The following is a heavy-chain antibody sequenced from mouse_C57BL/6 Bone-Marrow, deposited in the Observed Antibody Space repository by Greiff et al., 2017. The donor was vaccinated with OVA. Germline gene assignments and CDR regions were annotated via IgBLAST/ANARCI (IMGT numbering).Heavy chain of an antibody. J-gene: IGHJ3*01. CDR3: AKRITTVVPFAY. Sequence: VQGVESGPGLVAPSQSLSITCTVSGFSLTSYGVDWVRQPPGQGLEWLGVIWGGGSTNYNSALMSRLSISKDNSKSQVFLKMNSLQTDDTAMYYCAKRITTVVPFAYWGQGTLVTVSA. CDR1: GFSLTSYG. D-gene: IGHD1-1*01. CDR2: IWGGGST. V-gene: IGHV2-9*01.